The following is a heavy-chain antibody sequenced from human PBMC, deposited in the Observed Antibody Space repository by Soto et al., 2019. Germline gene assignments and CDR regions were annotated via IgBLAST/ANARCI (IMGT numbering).Heavy chain of an antibody. J-gene: IGHJ4*02. CDR1: GGPISSDSYY. Sequence: SETLSLACTVSGGPISSDSYYWSWIRQHPGKGLEWIGYIYYSGTTYDNPSLRSRVTISVDTSKNQFSLKLSSVTAADTAVYYCARGHDYGDYVSYWGQGTLVTVSS. CDR2: IYYSGTT. D-gene: IGHD4-17*01. CDR3: ARGHDYGDYVSY. V-gene: IGHV4-31*03.